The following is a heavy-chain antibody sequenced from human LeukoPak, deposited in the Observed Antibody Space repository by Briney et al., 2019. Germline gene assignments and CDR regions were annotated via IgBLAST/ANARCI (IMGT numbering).Heavy chain of an antibody. Sequence: PGGSLRLSCAASGFTFGSYAMSWVRQAPGKGLELVSTISSGGGTTYYADSVKGRFTISRDISRNTLYLQMNSLRAEDTAVYYCAKDMMYSSSSAYYFDYWGQGTLVTVSS. V-gene: IGHV3-23*01. J-gene: IGHJ4*02. CDR2: ISSGGGTT. CDR1: GFTFGSYA. CDR3: AKDMMYSSSSAYYFDY. D-gene: IGHD6-6*01.